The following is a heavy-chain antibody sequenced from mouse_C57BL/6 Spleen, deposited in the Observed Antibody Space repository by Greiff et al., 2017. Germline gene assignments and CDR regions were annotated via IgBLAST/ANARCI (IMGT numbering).Heavy chain of an antibody. CDR2: IDPSDSST. D-gene: IGHD1-1*01. CDR3: ASHYYGSSYAMDY. J-gene: IGHJ4*01. Sequence: QVQLQQPGAELVKPGASVKLSCKASGYTFTSYWMQWVKQRPGQGLEWIGEIDPSDSSTNYNQKFKGKATLTVDTSSSTAYMQLSSLTSEDSAVYYCASHYYGSSYAMDYWGQGTSVTVSS. CDR1: GYTFTSYW. V-gene: IGHV1-50*01.